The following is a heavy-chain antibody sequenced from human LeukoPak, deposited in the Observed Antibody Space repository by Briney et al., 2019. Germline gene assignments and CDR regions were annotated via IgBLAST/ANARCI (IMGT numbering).Heavy chain of an antibody. Sequence: GASVKVSCKASGYTFTSYYMHWVRQAPGQGLEWMGIINPSGGSTSYAQKFQGRVTMTRDTSTSTVYMELSSLRSEDTAVYYCARAPNRATTESIAVAGVIGVKQPEYYFDYWGQGTLVTVSS. V-gene: IGHV1-46*01. CDR2: INPSGGST. CDR3: ARAPNRATTESIAVAGVIGVKQPEYYFDY. D-gene: IGHD6-19*01. CDR1: GYTFTSYY. J-gene: IGHJ4*02.